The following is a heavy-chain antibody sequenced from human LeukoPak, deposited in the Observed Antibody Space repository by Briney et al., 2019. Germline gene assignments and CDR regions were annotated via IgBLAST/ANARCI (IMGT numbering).Heavy chain of an antibody. CDR2: VYYSGIS. V-gene: IGHV4-39*07. D-gene: IGHD2-15*01. CDR1: GGSIISGGSY. CDR3: SRRDCSQSNCFYWYFDV. Sequence: PSETLSLTCTVSGGSIISGGSYGGWIRQPPGKGLEWIGSVYYSGISYYNPSLRSRVSISVDTSNQFSLRLSAVTAADTAMYYCSRRDCSQSNCFYWYFDVWGRGTLLTVSS. J-gene: IGHJ2*01.